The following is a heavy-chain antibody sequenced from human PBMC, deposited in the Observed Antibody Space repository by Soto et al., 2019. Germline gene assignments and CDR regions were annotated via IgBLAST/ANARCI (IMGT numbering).Heavy chain of an antibody. J-gene: IGHJ6*02. CDR2: ISYDGSNK. CDR1: GFTFSSYA. V-gene: IGHV3-30-3*01. D-gene: IGHD6-13*01. CDR3: ARVGIAAAGTLDYYYYGMDV. Sequence: QVQLVDAGGGVVQPGRSLRLSCAASGFTFSSYAMHWVRQAPGKGLEWVAVISYDGSNKYYADSVKGRFTISRDNSKNTLYLQMNSLRAEDTAVYYCARVGIAAAGTLDYYYYGMDVWGHGTTVTVSS.